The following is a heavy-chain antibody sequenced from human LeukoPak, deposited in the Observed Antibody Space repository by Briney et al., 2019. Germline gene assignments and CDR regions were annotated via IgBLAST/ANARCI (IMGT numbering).Heavy chain of an antibody. V-gene: IGHV3-53*01. Sequence: GGSLRLSCAASGFTFSDFAMIWVRQSPGKGLEWVSVIYSGGSTYYADSVKGRFTISRDNSKNTLYLQMNSLRAEDTAVYYCARGDAFDIWGQGTKVTVSS. CDR3: ARGDAFDI. CDR1: GFTFSDFA. J-gene: IGHJ3*02. CDR2: IYSGGST.